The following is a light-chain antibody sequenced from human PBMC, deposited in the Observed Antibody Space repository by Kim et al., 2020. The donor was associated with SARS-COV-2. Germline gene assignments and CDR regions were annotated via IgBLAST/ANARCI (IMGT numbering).Light chain of an antibody. CDR1: SGHTNYA. J-gene: IGLJ3*02. V-gene: IGLV4-69*01. Sequence: QLVLTQSPSASASLGASVRLTCTLSSGHTNYAIAWHQQQPEKGPRYLMKLNSDDSHTKGDGIPDRFSGSSSGAERYLTISSLQAEDEADYYRQTWGTGIHGVFGGGTQLTVL. CDR3: QTWGTGIHGV. CDR2: LNSDDSH.